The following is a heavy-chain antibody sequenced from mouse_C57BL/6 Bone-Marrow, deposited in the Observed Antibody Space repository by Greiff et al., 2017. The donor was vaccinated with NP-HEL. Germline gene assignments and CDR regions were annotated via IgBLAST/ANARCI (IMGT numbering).Heavy chain of an antibody. V-gene: IGHV7-1*01. CDR3: ARGAWGWYFDV. J-gene: IGHJ1*03. D-gene: IGHD4-1*01. Sequence: EVKLVESGGGLVQSGRSLRLSCATSGFTFSDFYMEWVRQAPGKGLEWIAASRNKASDYTTEYSASVKGRFIVSRDTSQSILYLQMNALRAEDTAIYYCARGAWGWYFDVWGTGTTVTVSS. CDR1: GFTFSDFY. CDR2: SRNKASDYTT.